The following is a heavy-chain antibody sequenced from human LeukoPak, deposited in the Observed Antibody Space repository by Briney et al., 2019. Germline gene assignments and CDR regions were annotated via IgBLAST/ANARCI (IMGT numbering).Heavy chain of an antibody. J-gene: IGHJ4*02. Sequence: SQTLSLTCAISGDSVSTNSAAWNWIRQSPPRGLEWLGRTYYRSKWYSDYAVSVKSRITITADTSKNHFSLRLNSVIPEDTAVYYCARGLGSGWFAYDYWGQGTLVTVSS. V-gene: IGHV6-1*01. CDR3: ARGLGSGWFAYDY. D-gene: IGHD6-19*01. CDR1: GDSVSTNSAA. CDR2: TYYRSKWYS.